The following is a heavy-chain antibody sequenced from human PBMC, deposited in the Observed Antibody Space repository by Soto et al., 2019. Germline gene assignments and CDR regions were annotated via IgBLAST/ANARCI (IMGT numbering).Heavy chain of an antibody. V-gene: IGHV3-23*01. CDR3: AKDGLSDSPSAIDY. Sequence: SWVRQAPGKGLEWVAGIGGSGRNTYYADSAKGRFTISRDSSKYTLLLQMNSLRAEDTAIYYCAKDGLSDSPSAIDYWGQGNLVTASS. CDR2: IGGSGRNT. J-gene: IGHJ4*02. D-gene: IGHD6-13*01.